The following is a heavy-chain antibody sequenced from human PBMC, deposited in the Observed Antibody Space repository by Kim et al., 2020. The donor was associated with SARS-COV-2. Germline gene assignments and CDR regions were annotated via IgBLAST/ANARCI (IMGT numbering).Heavy chain of an antibody. V-gene: IGHV5-10-1*01. J-gene: IGHJ4*02. CDR3: ARRDPPSDY. Sequence: DSYTSYSPSFQGHVTISVDKSVTTAYLQWSSLKASDTAIYYCARRDPPSDYWGQGTLVTVSS. CDR2: DSYT.